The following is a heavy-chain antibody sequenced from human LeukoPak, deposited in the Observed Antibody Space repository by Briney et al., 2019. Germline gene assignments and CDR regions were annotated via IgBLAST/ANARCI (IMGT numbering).Heavy chain of an antibody. D-gene: IGHD1-26*01. V-gene: IGHV3-23*01. CDR2: ISGSGGST. CDR3: AKPPLKEWELLPGG. Sequence: GGSLRLSCAASGFTFSSYAMSWVRQAPGKGLEWVSAISGSGGSTYYADSVKGRFTISRDNSKNTLYLQMNSLRAEDTAVYYCAKPPLKEWELLPGGWGQGPLVTVPS. CDR1: GFTFSSYA. J-gene: IGHJ4*02.